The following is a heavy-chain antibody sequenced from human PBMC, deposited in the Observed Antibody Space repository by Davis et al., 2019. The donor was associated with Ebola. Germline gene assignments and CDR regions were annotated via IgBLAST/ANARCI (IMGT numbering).Heavy chain of an antibody. Sequence: GESLKISCAASGFTFSSYAMSWVRQAPGKGLEWVSAISGSGGSTYYADSVKGRFTISRDNSKNTLYLQMNSLRAEDTAVYYCAKDKYSGSYGNDAFDIWGQGTMVTVSS. V-gene: IGHV3-23*01. CDR3: AKDKYSGSYGNDAFDI. J-gene: IGHJ3*02. CDR2: ISGSGGST. D-gene: IGHD1-26*01. CDR1: GFTFSSYA.